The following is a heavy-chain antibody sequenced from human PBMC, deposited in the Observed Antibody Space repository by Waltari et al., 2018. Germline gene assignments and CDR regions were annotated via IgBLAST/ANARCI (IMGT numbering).Heavy chain of an antibody. CDR2: VDPEDGQA. CDR1: ESTFTDSH. CDR3: ATAPGGGSSASRPFHF. D-gene: IGHD3-10*01. Sequence: EVHLLQSGAELKKPGTPVKISCKLSESTFTDSHTHWVRQAPGDGLQWVGLVDPEDGQAISADKFQGRVTMTADTSTDTAYLELTSLTSEDTAVFFCATAPGGGSSASRPFHFWGQGTMITVSS. J-gene: IGHJ3*01. V-gene: IGHV1-69-2*01.